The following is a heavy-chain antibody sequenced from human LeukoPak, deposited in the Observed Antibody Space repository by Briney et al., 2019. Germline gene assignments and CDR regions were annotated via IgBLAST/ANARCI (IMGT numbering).Heavy chain of an antibody. V-gene: IGHV5-51*01. CDR1: GYSFTSYW. CDR2: IYPGDSDT. D-gene: IGHD2-2*01. CDR3: ARQPPRGYCSSTSCPTPVEDWFDP. J-gene: IGHJ5*02. Sequence: GESLKISCKGSGYSFTSYWIGWVRQLPGKGLEWMGIIYPGDSDTRYSPSFQGQVTISADKSISTAYLQWSSLKASDTAMYYCARQPPRGYCSSTSCPTPVEDWFDPWGQGTLVTVSS.